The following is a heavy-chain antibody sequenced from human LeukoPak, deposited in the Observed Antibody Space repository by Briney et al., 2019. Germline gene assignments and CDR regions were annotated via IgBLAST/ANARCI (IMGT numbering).Heavy chain of an antibody. V-gene: IGHV3-23*01. D-gene: IGHD3-22*01. CDR2: ISDSGGST. CDR3: AKRGVVIRVILVGFHKEAYYFDF. Sequence: QSGGSLRLSCAVSGITLSNYGMSWVRQAPGKGLEWVAGISDSGGSTNYADSVKGRFTISRDNPKNTLYLQMNSLRAEDTAVYFCAKRGVVIRVILVGFHKEAYYFDFWGQGALVTVSS. J-gene: IGHJ4*02. CDR1: GITLSNYG.